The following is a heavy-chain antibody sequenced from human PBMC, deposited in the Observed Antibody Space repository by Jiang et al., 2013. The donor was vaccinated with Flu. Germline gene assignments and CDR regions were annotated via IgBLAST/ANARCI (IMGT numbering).Heavy chain of an antibody. D-gene: IGHD3-3*01. Sequence: VQLVESGGGVVQAGRSLRLSCAVSGFSFSTYGMHWVRQAPGKGLEWVAVISYDGSTKYYADSVKGRFTISRDNSKNTVHLQMTSLKTDDTAVYYCAKLGVYYDFWSGIVNLHDYWGQGTLV. CDR3: AKLGVYYDFWSGIVNLHDY. CDR1: GFSFSTYG. J-gene: IGHJ4*02. CDR2: ISYDGSTK. V-gene: IGHV3-30*18.